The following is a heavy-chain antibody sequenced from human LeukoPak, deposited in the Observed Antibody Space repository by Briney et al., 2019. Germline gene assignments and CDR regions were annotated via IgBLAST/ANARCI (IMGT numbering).Heavy chain of an antibody. D-gene: IGHD1-26*01. CDR1: GFTVSSDY. Sequence: GSLRLSCVVSGFTVSSDYMSWVRQAPGKGLECVSLIYTGGSTYYADSVKGRFTISRDESKNTLYLQVNSLRAEDTAIYYCARVSGSYYPFDYWGQGTLVTVSS. CDR3: ARVSGSYYPFDY. CDR2: IYTGGST. V-gene: IGHV3-53*01. J-gene: IGHJ4*02.